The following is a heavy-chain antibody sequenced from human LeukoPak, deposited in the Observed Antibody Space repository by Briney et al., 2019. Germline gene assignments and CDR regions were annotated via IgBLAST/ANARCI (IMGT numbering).Heavy chain of an antibody. V-gene: IGHV4-34*01. Sequence: SETLSLICAVYGGSFSGYYWSWIRQPPEKGLEWIGEINHGVGTNYNPSLKSRLTISVDTSKNQSSLKLSSVIAADTAVYYCARGGYGSGSYYNYWGQGTLVTVSS. J-gene: IGHJ4*02. D-gene: IGHD3-10*01. CDR3: ARGGYGSGSYYNY. CDR1: GGSFSGYY. CDR2: INHGVGT.